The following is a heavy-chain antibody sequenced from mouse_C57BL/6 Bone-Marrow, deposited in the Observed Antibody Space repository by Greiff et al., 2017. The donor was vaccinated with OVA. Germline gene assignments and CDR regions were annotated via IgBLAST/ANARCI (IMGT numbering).Heavy chain of an antibody. CDR2: IYPRSGNT. Sequence: QVQLQQSGAELARPGASVKLSCKASGYTFTSYGISWVKQRTGQGLEWIGEIYPRSGNTYYNEKFKGKATLTADKSSSTAYMELRSLTSEDSAVYFCARALVRYWYFDVWGTGTTVTVSS. V-gene: IGHV1-81*01. J-gene: IGHJ1*03. CDR1: GYTFTSYG. CDR3: ARALVRYWYFDV. D-gene: IGHD2-14*01.